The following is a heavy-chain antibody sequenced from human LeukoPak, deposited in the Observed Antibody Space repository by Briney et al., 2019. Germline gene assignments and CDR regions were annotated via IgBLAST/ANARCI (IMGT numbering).Heavy chain of an antibody. CDR3: ASEEGDDAYDI. CDR1: GGSISSYY. Sequence: SETLSLTCTVSGGSISSYYWSWIRQPPGKGLEWIGYIYYSGSTNYNPSLKSRVTISVDTSKNQFSLKLSSVTAADTAVYYCASEEGDDAYDIWGQGTMVTVSS. J-gene: IGHJ3*02. V-gene: IGHV4-59*01. CDR2: IYYSGST. D-gene: IGHD3-16*01.